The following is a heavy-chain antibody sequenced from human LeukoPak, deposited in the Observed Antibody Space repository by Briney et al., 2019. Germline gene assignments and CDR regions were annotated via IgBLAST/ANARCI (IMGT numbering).Heavy chain of an antibody. J-gene: IGHJ4*02. CDR2: INPNSGGT. CDR3: ASICSGGSCYTRNFDY. D-gene: IGHD2-15*01. V-gene: IGHV1-2*06. Sequence: GASVKVSCKASGYTFTGYYMHWVRQAPGQGLEWMGRINPNSGGTNFAQKFQGRVTMTRDTSISTAYMELSRPRSDDTAVYYCASICSGGSCYTRNFDYWGQGTLVTVSS. CDR1: GYTFTGYY.